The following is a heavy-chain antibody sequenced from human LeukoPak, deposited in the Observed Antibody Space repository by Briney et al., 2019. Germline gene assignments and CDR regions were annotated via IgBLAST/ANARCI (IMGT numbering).Heavy chain of an antibody. CDR1: GFTFASSA. V-gene: IGHV1-58*01. J-gene: IGHJ4*02. CDR3: AAVADYYDSSGYVDY. D-gene: IGHD3-22*01. Sequence: GASVKVSCKDSGFTFASSAVQWVRQARGQRLEWIGWILVGSGNTNYAQKFQERVTITRDMSTSTAYMELSSLRSEDTAVYYCAAVADYYDSSGYVDYWGQGTLVTVSS. CDR2: ILVGSGNT.